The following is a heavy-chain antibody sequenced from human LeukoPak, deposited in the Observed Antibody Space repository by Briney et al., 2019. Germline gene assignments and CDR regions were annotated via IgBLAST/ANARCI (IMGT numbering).Heavy chain of an antibody. J-gene: IGHJ6*03. CDR1: GFTFSTYG. Sequence: GGSLRLSCAASGFTFSTYGMHWVRQAPGKGLEWVAFIRDDGSNKHYADSVKGRFTISRDNSKNTLYLQMNSLRAEDTAVYYCAKISYGITFGGVIDPPRAHYYYYMDVWGKGTTVTISS. D-gene: IGHD3-16*01. V-gene: IGHV3-30*02. CDR3: AKISYGITFGGVIDPPRAHYYYYMDV. CDR2: IRDDGSNK.